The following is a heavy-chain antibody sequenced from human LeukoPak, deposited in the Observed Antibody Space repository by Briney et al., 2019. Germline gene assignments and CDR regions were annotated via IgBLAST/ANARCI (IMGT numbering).Heavy chain of an antibody. CDR1: GFSFSSYW. CDR2: MNPDGSVR. CDR3: ARSRWELHVGVY. J-gene: IGHJ4*02. D-gene: IGHD1-26*01. V-gene: IGHV3-7*03. Sequence: GGSLRLSCAASGFSFSSYWMSWVRQTPAKGLEFVANMNPDGSVRNYMDSVKGRFTISRDNAKKSLYLQMNSLRAEDTAVYYCARSRWELHVGVYWGQGTLVTVSS.